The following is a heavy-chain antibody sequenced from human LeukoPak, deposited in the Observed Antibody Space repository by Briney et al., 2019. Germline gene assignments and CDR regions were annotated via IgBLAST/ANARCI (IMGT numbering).Heavy chain of an antibody. CDR3: ARWFWHFDL. CDR1: GGSMSSYY. V-gene: IGHV4-59*08. J-gene: IGHJ2*01. Sequence: SETLSLTCTVSGGSMSSYYWTWIRQPPGKGLEWIGYIYYTGNTNYNPSLKSRVTISLDTSKNQLSLKLSSVTAADTAVYYCARWFWHFDLWGRGTLVAVSS. D-gene: IGHD3-10*01. CDR2: IYYTGNT.